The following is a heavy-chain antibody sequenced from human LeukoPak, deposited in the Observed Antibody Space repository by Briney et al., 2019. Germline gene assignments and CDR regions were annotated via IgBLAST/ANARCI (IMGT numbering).Heavy chain of an antibody. CDR1: GFTIHYW. CDR2: IDRDGREQ. Sequence: GGSLRLSCTASGFTIHYWLNWWRRSPGGGGVWVATIDRDGREQHYVDSVEGRFTISRDRAKNPLDLQMHSVGAEDTAVYYCTGGSDKVLSGEYYYYMDVWGRGTTVSVSS. V-gene: IGHV3-7*01. CDR3: TGGSDKVLSGEYYYYMDV. D-gene: IGHD2/OR15-2a*01. J-gene: IGHJ6*03.